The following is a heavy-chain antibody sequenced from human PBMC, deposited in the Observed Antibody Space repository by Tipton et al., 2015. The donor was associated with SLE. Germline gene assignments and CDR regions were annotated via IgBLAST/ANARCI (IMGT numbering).Heavy chain of an antibody. J-gene: IGHJ4*02. CDR2: IGSDGGTI. D-gene: IGHD6-6*01. Sequence: LSLTCASSGFMFSSYAMSWIRQAPGKGLEWVSGIGSDGGTIVYADSVKGRFTVSRDNSESTLYLQMNSLRAEDTAMYYCATSYSSSSEGYWGQGTLVTVSS. V-gene: IGHV3-23*01. CDR1: GFMFSSYA. CDR3: ATSYSSSSEGY.